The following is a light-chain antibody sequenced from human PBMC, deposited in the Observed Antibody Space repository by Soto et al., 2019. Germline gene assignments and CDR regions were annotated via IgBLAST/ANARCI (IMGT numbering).Light chain of an antibody. CDR1: QSVSSY. CDR3: TQRSNSEFT. CDR2: DAS. J-gene: IGKJ4*01. Sequence: DIELTQSPATLSSSPGERATLSCRASQSVSSYLAWYQQKPGKAPRLLIYDASNRATGIPARFSGSGSGTDFTLNITILEPDDFAVYYGTQRSNSEFTFGGGTKVEIK. V-gene: IGKV3-11*01.